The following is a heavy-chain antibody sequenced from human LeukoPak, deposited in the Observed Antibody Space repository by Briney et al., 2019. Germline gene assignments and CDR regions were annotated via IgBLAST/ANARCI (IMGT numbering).Heavy chain of an antibody. Sequence: SETLSLTCTVSGGSISSYYWSWIRQPAGKGLEWIGRIYTSGSTNYNPSLKSRVTMSVDTSKNQFSLKLSSVTAADTAVYYCARGRRGYSYGYLTYWGQGTLVTVSS. V-gene: IGHV4-4*07. CDR1: GGSISSYY. CDR3: ARGRRGYSYGYLTY. J-gene: IGHJ4*02. D-gene: IGHD5-18*01. CDR2: IYTSGST.